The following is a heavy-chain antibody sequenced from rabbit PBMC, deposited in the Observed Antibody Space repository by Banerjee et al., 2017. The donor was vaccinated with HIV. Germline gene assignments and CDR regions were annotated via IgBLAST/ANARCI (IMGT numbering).Heavy chain of an antibody. V-gene: IGHV1S45*01. CDR1: GFDFSSYW. Sequence: QEQLVESGGGLVQPGGSLTLSCKASGFDFSSYWMCWVRQAPGKGLEWIGCIDTGSGSTVYATWVNGRFTISKTSSTTVTLQMTTVTAADTATYFCARVWALWGPGTLVTVS. D-gene: IGHD5-1*01. CDR2: IDTGSGST. CDR3: ARVWAL. J-gene: IGHJ4*01.